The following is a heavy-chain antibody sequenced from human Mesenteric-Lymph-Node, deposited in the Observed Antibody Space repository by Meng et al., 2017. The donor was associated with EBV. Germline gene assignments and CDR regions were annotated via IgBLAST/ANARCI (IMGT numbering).Heavy chain of an antibody. CDR3: AREIRYDYVWGTSFDY. D-gene: IGHD3-16*01. CDR1: GYTFIGYY. Sequence: VQRVQSGAEVKKPGASVKVSCKASGYTFIGYYIHWVRQAPGQGPEWMGRINPNGGATKYPQKFQGRVTMTRDTSISTAYMEVSSLRSDDTAVYYCAREIRYDYVWGTSFDYWGQGTLVTVSS. J-gene: IGHJ4*02. CDR2: INPNGGAT. V-gene: IGHV1-2*06.